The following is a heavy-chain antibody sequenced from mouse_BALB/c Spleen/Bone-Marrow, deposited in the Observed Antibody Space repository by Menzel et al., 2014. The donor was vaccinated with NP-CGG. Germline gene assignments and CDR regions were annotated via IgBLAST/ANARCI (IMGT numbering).Heavy chain of an antibody. Sequence: VQLQQSGAELVKPGASVKLTCTGSGFNIKDTYMHWVKQRPEQGLEWIGRIEAANGNSKYDPKFQGKATITADTSSNTGYLQLSSLTSEDTAVYYCARYGYWGQGTSVTVSS. CDR3: ARYGY. V-gene: IGHV14-3*02. CDR1: GFNIKDTY. D-gene: IGHD1-1*02. J-gene: IGHJ4*01. CDR2: IEAANGNS.